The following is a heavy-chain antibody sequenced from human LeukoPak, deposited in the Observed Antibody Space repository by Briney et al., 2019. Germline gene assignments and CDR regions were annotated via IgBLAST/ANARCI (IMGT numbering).Heavy chain of an antibody. CDR1: GFTFSKYA. D-gene: IGHD3-16*01. Sequence: GGSLRLSCAASGFTFSKYAMFWVRQAPGKGLEFVSAISSHGSSTYYANSLKGRFNISRDNSKNTLYLQMRSLRPEDTAVYYCARPLKEGGYYYYMDVWGKGTTVTVSS. CDR3: ARPLKEGGYYYYMDV. J-gene: IGHJ6*03. V-gene: IGHV3-64*01. CDR2: ISSHGSST.